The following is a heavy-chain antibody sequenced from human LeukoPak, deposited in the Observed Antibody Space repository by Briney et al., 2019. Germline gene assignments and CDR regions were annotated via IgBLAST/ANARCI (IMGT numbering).Heavy chain of an antibody. Sequence: GGSLRLSCAASGFTFSTYSMNWVRQAPGKGLEWVSYITSSSNTIYYADSVKGRFTISRDTAKNTVSLQMNSLRVEDTAVYYCAKDRIGVAAPKAYFDYWGQGTLVTVSS. CDR1: GFTFSTYS. CDR3: AKDRIGVAAPKAYFDY. D-gene: IGHD6-19*01. CDR2: ITSSSNTI. J-gene: IGHJ4*02. V-gene: IGHV3-48*01.